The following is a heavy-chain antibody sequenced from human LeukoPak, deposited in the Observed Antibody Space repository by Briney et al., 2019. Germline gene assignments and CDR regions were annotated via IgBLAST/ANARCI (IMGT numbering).Heavy chain of an antibody. CDR1: GYSISSSNW. Sequence: SDTLSLTCAVSGYSISSSNWWGWIRPPPGKGLEWIGYIYYSGSTYYNPSLKSRVTMSVDTSKNQFSLKLSSVTAVDTAVYYCARNHCSGGSCYGPPDNWFDPWGQGTLVTVSS. CDR2: IYYSGST. V-gene: IGHV4-28*01. D-gene: IGHD2-15*01. CDR3: ARNHCSGGSCYGPPDNWFDP. J-gene: IGHJ5*02.